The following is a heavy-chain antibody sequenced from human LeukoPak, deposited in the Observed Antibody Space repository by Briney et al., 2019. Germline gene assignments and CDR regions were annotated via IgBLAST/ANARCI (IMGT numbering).Heavy chain of an antibody. J-gene: IGHJ4*02. CDR1: GFTFGSYA. Sequence: GGSLRLSCAASGFTFGSYAMSWVRQTPGKGLEWVSTIFGSGAGTYYADSVKGRFAISRDNAKNSLYLQMNSLRAEDTAVYYCARRRDFIDYWGQGTLVAVSS. V-gene: IGHV3-23*01. D-gene: IGHD3/OR15-3a*01. CDR3: ARRRDFIDY. CDR2: IFGSGAGT.